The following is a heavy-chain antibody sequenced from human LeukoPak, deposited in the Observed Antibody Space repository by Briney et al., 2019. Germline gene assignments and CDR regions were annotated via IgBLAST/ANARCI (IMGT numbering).Heavy chain of an antibody. V-gene: IGHV3-74*01. Sequence: GGSLRLSCVASGFTFSSYWMYWVRQAPGKGLVWVSRINTDGSSTRYADSVKGRFTISRDNAKNTLYLQMNSLRAEDTAVYYCATWECSSTSCTNDYWGQGTLVTVSS. CDR3: ATWECSSTSCTNDY. J-gene: IGHJ4*02. CDR2: INTDGSST. CDR1: GFTFSSYW. D-gene: IGHD2-2*01.